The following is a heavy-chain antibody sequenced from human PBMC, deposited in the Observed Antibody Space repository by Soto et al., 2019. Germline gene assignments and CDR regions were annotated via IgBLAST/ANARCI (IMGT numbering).Heavy chain of an antibody. CDR3: ARRKDYYYGMDV. J-gene: IGHJ6*02. CDR1: GGSFSGYY. CDR2: INHSGST. V-gene: IGHV4-34*01. Sequence: KASETLSLTCAVYGGSFSGYYWSWIRQPPGKGLEWIGEINHSGSTNYNPSLKSRVTISVDTSKNQFSLKLSSVTAADTAVYYCARRKDYYYGMDVWGQGTTVIVSS.